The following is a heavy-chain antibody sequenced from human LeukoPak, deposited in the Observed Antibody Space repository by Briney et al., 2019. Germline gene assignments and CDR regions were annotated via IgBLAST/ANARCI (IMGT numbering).Heavy chain of an antibody. CDR3: ARRSTMTYYAMDV. CDR1: RFTFSTYW. Sequence: GGSLRLSCAASRFTFSTYWMSWVRQAPGKGLEWVANIDQDGSEKYYVDSVKGRFTISRDNAKNSLYLQMNSLRAEGTAVYYCARRSTMTYYAMDVWGQGTTVTVSS. D-gene: IGHD5/OR15-5a*01. CDR2: IDQDGSEK. V-gene: IGHV3-7*02. J-gene: IGHJ6*02.